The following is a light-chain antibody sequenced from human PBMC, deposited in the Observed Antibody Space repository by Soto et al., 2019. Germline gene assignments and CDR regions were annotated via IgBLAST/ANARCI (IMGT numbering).Light chain of an antibody. CDR1: QSVSSY. J-gene: IGKJ1*01. CDR3: QQRSNWPGT. CDR2: DAS. Sequence: EIVLTQSPATLSLSPGERATLSCRASQSVSSYLAWYQQKPGQAPRLLIYDASNRATGIPARFRGSGSGTDFTLTISSLEPEDFAVYYCQQRSNWPGTVGQGTKVEIK. V-gene: IGKV3-11*01.